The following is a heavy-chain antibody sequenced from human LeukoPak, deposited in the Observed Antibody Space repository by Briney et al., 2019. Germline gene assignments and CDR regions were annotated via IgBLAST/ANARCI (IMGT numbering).Heavy chain of an antibody. Sequence: SAVKLSFKSAASTFTIYTISLVRQAPGQGLEWMWGGILIFGTANDAQKYHARVTRTRDTSSSTAYMELSRMRSDDTAVYYCERDRTRALQMAPIQLGILGYWGQGTVVTVSS. V-gene: IGHV1-69*05. J-gene: IGHJ4*02. D-gene: IGHD5-24*01. CDR3: ERDRTRALQMAPIQLGILGY. CDR2: GILIFGTA. CDR1: ASTFTIYT.